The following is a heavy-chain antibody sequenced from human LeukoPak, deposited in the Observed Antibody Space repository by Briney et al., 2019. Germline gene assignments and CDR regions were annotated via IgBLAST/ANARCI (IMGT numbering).Heavy chain of an antibody. CDR3: ARVAYRYSSGTYLDY. J-gene: IGHJ4*02. CDR1: GGSISSSSYY. Sequence: SETLSLTCTVSGGSISSSSYYWGWIRQPPGKGLEWIGSIYYSGSTYYNPSLKSRVTISVDTSKNQFSLKLSSVTAADTAVYYCARVAYRYSSGTYLDYWGQGTLVTVSS. CDR2: IYYSGST. V-gene: IGHV4-39*07. D-gene: IGHD6-19*01.